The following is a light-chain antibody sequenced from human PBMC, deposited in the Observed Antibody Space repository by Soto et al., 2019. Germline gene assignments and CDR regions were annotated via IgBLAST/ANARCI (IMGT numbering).Light chain of an antibody. CDR1: QSVSSY. CDR2: DAS. CDR3: QQRSNWPIT. Sequence: EIVLTQSPATLSLSPGERATVSCRASQSVSSYLAWYQQKPGQAPRLLIYDASNMAPGIPARFSGSGSGTDFTLTISSLEPEDFAVYYCQQRSNWPITFGQGTRLEIK. V-gene: IGKV3-11*01. J-gene: IGKJ5*01.